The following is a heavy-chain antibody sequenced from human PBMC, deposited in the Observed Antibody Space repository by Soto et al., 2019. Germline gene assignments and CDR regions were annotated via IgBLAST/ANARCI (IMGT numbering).Heavy chain of an antibody. J-gene: IGHJ6*03. CDR3: ASSQSLAARHRYYYYLIDV. CDR1: GGSISSYY. CDR2: IYYSGST. Sequence: SETLSLTCTVSGGSISSYYWSWIRQPPGKGLEWIGYIYYSGSTNYNPSLKSRVTISVDTSKNQFSLKLSSVTAADTAVYYCASSQSLAARHRYYYYLIDVWGKGTTVTVSS. V-gene: IGHV4-59*08. D-gene: IGHD6-6*01.